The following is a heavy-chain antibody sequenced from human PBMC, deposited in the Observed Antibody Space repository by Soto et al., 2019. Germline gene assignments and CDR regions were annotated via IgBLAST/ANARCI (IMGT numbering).Heavy chain of an antibody. Sequence: EVQLVESGGDLVKPGGSLRLSCAASGFTFSNAWMSWVRQAPGKELEWVGRIKSKTAGGTTDYAAPVKGRFIISRDDSKNTLYLQMNSLTTEDTAVYYCTTGHAVAGGLFDHWGQGNLVTVSS. J-gene: IGHJ4*02. CDR3: TTGHAVAGGLFDH. CDR2: IKSKTAGGTT. CDR1: GFTFSNAW. D-gene: IGHD6-19*01. V-gene: IGHV3-15*01.